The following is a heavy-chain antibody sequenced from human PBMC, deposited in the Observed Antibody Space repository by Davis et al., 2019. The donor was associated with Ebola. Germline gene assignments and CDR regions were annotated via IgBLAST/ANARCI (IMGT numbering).Heavy chain of an antibody. D-gene: IGHD1-1*01. Sequence: GESLKISCAASGFTFTNYAMSWVRQAPGKGLERVSVISATGGSTYYADSVKGRFTISRDNSKNTLYMEMNSLRAEDTALYYCAKSAGTPGWFGPWGQGTLVTVSS. J-gene: IGHJ5*02. V-gene: IGHV3-23*01. CDR1: GFTFTNYA. CDR2: ISATGGST. CDR3: AKSAGTPGWFGP.